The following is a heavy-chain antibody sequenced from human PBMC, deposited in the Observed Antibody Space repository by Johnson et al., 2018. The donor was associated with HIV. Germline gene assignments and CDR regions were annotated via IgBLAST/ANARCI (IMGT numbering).Heavy chain of an antibody. Sequence: VQLVESGGGWVKPGGSLRLSCAASGFTFDDYAMHWVRQAPGKGLEWVSGISWNSGSIGYADSVKGRFTISRDNAKNSLYLQMNSLRAEDTAVYYCARVLRLPRLGAFDIWGQGTMVTVSS. D-gene: IGHD5-12*01. CDR1: GFTFDDYA. CDR2: ISWNSGSI. J-gene: IGHJ3*02. V-gene: IGHV3-9*01. CDR3: ARVLRLPRLGAFDI.